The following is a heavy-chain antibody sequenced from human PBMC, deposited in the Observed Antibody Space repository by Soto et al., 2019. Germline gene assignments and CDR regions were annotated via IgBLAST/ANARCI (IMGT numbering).Heavy chain of an antibody. V-gene: IGHV3-11*01. CDR2: ISSSGSTK. J-gene: IGHJ6*02. Sequence: QVQLVESGGGLVKPGGSLRLSCAASGFTFSDYYMSWIRQAPGKGLEWVSYISSSGSTKYYADSVKGRFTISRDNAKNSLHLQMNSLRADDTAVYYCARALGSCTNGGVCYWSHYYYGMDVWGQGTTVTVSS. CDR1: GFTFSDYY. CDR3: ARALGSCTNGGVCYWSHYYYGMDV. D-gene: IGHD2-8*01.